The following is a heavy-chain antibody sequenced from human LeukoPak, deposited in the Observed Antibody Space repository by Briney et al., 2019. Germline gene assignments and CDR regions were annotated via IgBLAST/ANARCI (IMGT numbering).Heavy chain of an antibody. D-gene: IGHD6-19*01. J-gene: IGHJ5*02. CDR1: RYTFTGYY. Sequence: GASVKVSCKASRYTFTGYYMHWVRQAPGQGLEWMGWINPNSGGTNYAQKFQGRVTMTRDTSISTAYMELSRLRSDDTAVYYCARAQGIAVAGRSSWFDPWGQGTLVTVSS. CDR3: ARAQGIAVAGRSSWFDP. CDR2: INPNSGGT. V-gene: IGHV1-2*02.